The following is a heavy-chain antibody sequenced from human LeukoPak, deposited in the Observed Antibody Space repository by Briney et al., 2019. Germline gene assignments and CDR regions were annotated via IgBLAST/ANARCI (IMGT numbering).Heavy chain of an antibody. J-gene: IGHJ3*02. D-gene: IGHD6-6*01. CDR1: GGSISSGGYY. CDR3: ARNKEYSSSSGIDAFDI. CDR2: IYHSGST. V-gene: IGHV4-30-2*01. Sequence: SETLSLTCTVSGGSISSGGYYWSWIRQPPGKGLEWIGYIYHSGSTCYNPSLKSRVTISVDRSKNQFSLKLSSVTAADTAVYYCARNKEYSSSSGIDAFDIWGQGTMVTVSS.